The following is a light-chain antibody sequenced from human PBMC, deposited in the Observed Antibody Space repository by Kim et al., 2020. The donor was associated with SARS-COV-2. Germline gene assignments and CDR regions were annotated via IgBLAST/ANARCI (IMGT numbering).Light chain of an antibody. CDR3: IQATVFPRT. CDR1: QSLVHHNGNTY. CDR2: QVS. J-gene: IGKJ2*01. V-gene: IGKV2-24*01. Sequence: QPASISCRSSQSLVHHNGNTYLNWLHQRPGQPPRLLIYQVSNRFSGVPDRFSGSGAGTDFTLTISRVEPEDVGVYFCIQATVFPRTFGQGTKLEI.